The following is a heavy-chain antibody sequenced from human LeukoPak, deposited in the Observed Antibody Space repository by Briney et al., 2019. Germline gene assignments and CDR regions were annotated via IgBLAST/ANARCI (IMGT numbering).Heavy chain of an antibody. V-gene: IGHV6-1*01. J-gene: IGHJ4*02. CDR1: GDSVSSNSAA. D-gene: IGHD1-7*01. CDR3: ARFSWYNWNYRVDPETDY. CDR2: TYYRSKWYN. Sequence: SQTLSLTCAISGDSVSSNSAAWNWIRQSPSRGLEWLGRTYYRSKWYNDYAVSVKSRITINPDTSKNQFSLQLNSVTPEDTAVYYCARFSWYNWNYRVDPETDYWGQGTLVTVSS.